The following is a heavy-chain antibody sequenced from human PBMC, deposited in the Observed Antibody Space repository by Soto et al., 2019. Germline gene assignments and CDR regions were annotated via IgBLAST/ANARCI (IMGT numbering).Heavy chain of an antibody. D-gene: IGHD2-15*01. CDR1: GFTFSSYA. CDR3: ARVAASPWYYFDY. Sequence: GGSLRLSCAASGFTFSSYAMHWVRQAPGKGLEYVSAISSNGGSTYYANSVKGRFTISRDNSKNTLYLQMGSLRAEDMAVYYCARVAASPWYYFDYWGQGTLVTVSS. V-gene: IGHV3-64*01. J-gene: IGHJ4*02. CDR2: ISSNGGST.